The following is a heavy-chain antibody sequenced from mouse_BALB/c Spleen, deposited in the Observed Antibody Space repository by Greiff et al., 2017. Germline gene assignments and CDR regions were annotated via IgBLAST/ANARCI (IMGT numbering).Heavy chain of an antibody. J-gene: IGHJ2*01. Sequence: QVQLKESGAVLAKPGASVKMSCKASGYTFTSYWMHWVKQRPGQGLEWIGYINPSTGYTEYNQKFKDKATLTADKSSSTAYMQLSSLTSEDSAVYYCAKRYYGNYVLDYWGQGTTLTVSS. V-gene: IGHV1-7*01. CDR3: AKRYYGNYVLDY. CDR2: INPSTGYT. D-gene: IGHD2-1*01. CDR1: GYTFTSYW.